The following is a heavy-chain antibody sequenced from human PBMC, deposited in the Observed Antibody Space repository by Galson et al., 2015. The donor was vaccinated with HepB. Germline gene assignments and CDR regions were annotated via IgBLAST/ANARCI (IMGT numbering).Heavy chain of an antibody. CDR1: GFTFSSYA. V-gene: IGHV3-23*01. D-gene: IGHD6-6*01. Sequence: SLRLSCAASGFTFSSYAMSWVRQAPGKGLEWVSAISGSGGSTYYADSVKGRFTISRDNSKNTLYLQMNSLRAEDTAVYYCARSIAENYYYGMDVWGQGTTVTVSS. CDR2: ISGSGGST. J-gene: IGHJ6*02. CDR3: ARSIAENYYYGMDV.